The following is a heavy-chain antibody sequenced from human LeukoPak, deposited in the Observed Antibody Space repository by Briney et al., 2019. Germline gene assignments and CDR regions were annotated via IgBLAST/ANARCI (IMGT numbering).Heavy chain of an antibody. CDR3: AKASAMIVVVSKHFDY. V-gene: IGHV3-30*18. Sequence: GGSLRLSCAASGFTFSSYGMHWVRQAPGKGLEWVAVISFDGSNKYYADSVKGRFTISRDNSKNTLYLQMNSLRAEDTAVYYCAKASAMIVVVSKHFDYWGQGTLVTVSS. CDR1: GFTFSSYG. D-gene: IGHD3-22*01. J-gene: IGHJ4*02. CDR2: ISFDGSNK.